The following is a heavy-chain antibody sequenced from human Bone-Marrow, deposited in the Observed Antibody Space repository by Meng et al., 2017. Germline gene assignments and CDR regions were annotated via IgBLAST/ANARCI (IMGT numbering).Heavy chain of an antibody. CDR2: IYPTGNT. V-gene: IGHV4-30-2*01. D-gene: IGHD3-22*01. CDR3: AAGYYVLEY. CDR1: GGSISSCCFS. Sequence: QLQLQESGPGLVKPSQTLSLTCGVSGGSISSCCFSWTLIRQPPGQGLEWLGYIYPTGNTFYTPSLTSRVTMSVDMPKRQFSLKLSSVTAADTAVYYCAAGYYVLEYWGQGVLVTVSS. J-gene: IGHJ4*02.